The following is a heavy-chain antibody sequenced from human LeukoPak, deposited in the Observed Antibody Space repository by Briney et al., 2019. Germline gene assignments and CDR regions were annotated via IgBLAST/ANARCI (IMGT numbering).Heavy chain of an antibody. CDR3: ARFIGSSGYYDY. D-gene: IGHD3-22*01. CDR1: GGSISGYY. Sequence: ASETLSLTCTVPGGSISGYYWSWIRQPPGKGLELIGYIYSTGITDYNPSLTSRVTISVETSKNQFSLKLSSVTAADTAVYYCARFIGSSGYYDYRGHGTLVTVPS. CDR2: IYSTGIT. V-gene: IGHV4-59*01. J-gene: IGHJ4*01.